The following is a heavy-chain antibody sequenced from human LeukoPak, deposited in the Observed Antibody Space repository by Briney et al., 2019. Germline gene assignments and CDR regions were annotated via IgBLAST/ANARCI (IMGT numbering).Heavy chain of an antibody. CDR1: GGSFSGYY. V-gene: IGHV4-34*01. CDR2: INHSGST. J-gene: IGHJ3*02. Sequence: SETLSLTCAVYGGSFSGYYWSWIRQPPGKGLEWIGEINHSGSTNYNPSLKSRVTISVVTSKNQFSLKLSSATAADTAVYYCARDSVTNPTDAFDIWGQGTMVTVSS. CDR3: ARDSVTNPTDAFDI. D-gene: IGHD4-17*01.